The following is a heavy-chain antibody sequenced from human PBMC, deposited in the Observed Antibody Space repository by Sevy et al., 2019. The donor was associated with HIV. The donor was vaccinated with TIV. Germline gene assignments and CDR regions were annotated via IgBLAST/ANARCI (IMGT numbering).Heavy chain of an antibody. CDR2: IYPGDSDT. CDR1: GYSFTSYW. CDR3: ARHIAAQPPYYYYGMEV. D-gene: IGHD6-6*01. J-gene: IGHJ6*02. V-gene: IGHV5-51*01. Sequence: GESLKISCKGSGYSFTSYWIGWVRQMPGKGLEWMGIIYPGDSDTRYSPSFQGQVTISADKSISTAYLQWSSLKASDTAMYYCARHIAAQPPYYYYGMEVWGQGTTVTVSS.